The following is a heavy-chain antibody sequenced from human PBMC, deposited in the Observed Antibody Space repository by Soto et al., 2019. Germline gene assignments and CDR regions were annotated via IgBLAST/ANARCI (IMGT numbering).Heavy chain of an antibody. CDR1: GFTLSNIG. V-gene: IGHV3-30*18. D-gene: IGHD2-21*01. CDR2: ISAGGNTK. CDR3: AKESGGERYAAYFDL. J-gene: IGHJ4*02. Sequence: QVQLVESGGGVVQPGTSLRLACAASGFTLSNIGMQWVRQAPGKGLEWVAVISAGGNTKYYADSVKGRFTISRDNSKNALFLQMNSLSTEDTAVYYWAKESGGERYAAYFDLWGQGTLVTVSA.